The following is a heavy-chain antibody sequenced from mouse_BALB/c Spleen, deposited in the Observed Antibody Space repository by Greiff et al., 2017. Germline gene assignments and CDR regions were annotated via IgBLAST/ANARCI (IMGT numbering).Heavy chain of an antibody. CDR3: ARRKYGNHWYFDV. V-gene: IGHV4-1*02. Sequence: EVKLLESGGGLVQPGGSLKLSCAASGFDFSRYRMSWVRQAPGKGLEWIGEINPDSSTINYTPSLKDKFIISRDNAKNTLYLQMSKVRSEDTALYYCARRKYGNHWYFDVWGAGTTVTVSS. D-gene: IGHD2-10*02. CDR1: GFDFSRYR. J-gene: IGHJ1*01. CDR2: INPDSSTI.